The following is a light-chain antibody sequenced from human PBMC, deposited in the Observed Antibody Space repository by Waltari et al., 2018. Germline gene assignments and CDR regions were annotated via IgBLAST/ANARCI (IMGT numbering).Light chain of an antibody. CDR2: DYP. CDR3: GTWDSSLAVWM. CDR1: SPNIGGND. V-gene: IGLV1-51*02. Sequence: QSLLTQPPSLSAAPGQRVTIYCSGTSPNIGGNDVFWYQQFPGTAPRLLLYDYPARPAGMPDRFSGSKSATSASLAISRLQTGDEADYYCGTWDSSLAVWMFGGGTRLTVL. J-gene: IGLJ3*02.